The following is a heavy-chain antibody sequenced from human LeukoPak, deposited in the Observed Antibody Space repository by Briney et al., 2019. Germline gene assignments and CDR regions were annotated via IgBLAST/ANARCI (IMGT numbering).Heavy chain of an antibody. CDR2: ISHSGST. D-gene: IGHD2-2*01. CDR3: ARFFQVVDA. Sequence: PSETLSLTCAVYGGSFSGYYWSWIRQPPGKGLEWIGEISHSGSTNYNPSLKSRVTISVDTSKNQFSLKLSSVTAADTAVYYCARFFQVVDAWGQGTLVTVSS. V-gene: IGHV4-34*01. CDR1: GGSFSGYY. J-gene: IGHJ5*02.